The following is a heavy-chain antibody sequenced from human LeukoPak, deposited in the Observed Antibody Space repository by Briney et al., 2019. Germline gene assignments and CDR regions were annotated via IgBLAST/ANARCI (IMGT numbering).Heavy chain of an antibody. CDR2: ISGTGAGT. Sequence: PGGSLRLSCAASGFTFSNYAMSWVRQAPGKGLEWVSTISGTGAGTYYADSVKGRFTISRDNSKNTLYLQMNSLRAEDTAVYYCAKALPKMWFGELEGFDYWGQGTLVTVSS. V-gene: IGHV3-23*01. J-gene: IGHJ4*02. D-gene: IGHD3-10*01. CDR1: GFTFSNYA. CDR3: AKALPKMWFGELEGFDY.